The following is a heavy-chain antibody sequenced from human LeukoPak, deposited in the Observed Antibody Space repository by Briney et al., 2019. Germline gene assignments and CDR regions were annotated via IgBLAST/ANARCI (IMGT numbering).Heavy chain of an antibody. Sequence: SETLSLTCTVSGGSISSGDYYWSWIRQPPGKGLEWIGYIYYSGSTYYNPSLKSRVTISVDTSKNQFSLKLSSVTAADTAVYYCARFRINYGDYFPDPFDPWGQGTLVTVSS. D-gene: IGHD4-17*01. CDR1: GGSISSGDYY. CDR2: IYYSGST. CDR3: ARFRINYGDYFPDPFDP. J-gene: IGHJ5*02. V-gene: IGHV4-30-4*01.